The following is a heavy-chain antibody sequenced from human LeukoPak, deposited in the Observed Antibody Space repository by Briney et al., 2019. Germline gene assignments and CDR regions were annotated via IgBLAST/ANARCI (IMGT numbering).Heavy chain of an antibody. CDR2: ISSTNGYI. D-gene: IGHD2-21*01. V-gene: IGHV3-21*04. Sequence: GGSLRLSCAASGFTFSSYSMNWVRQAPGKGLEWVSYISSTNGYIYYADSVRGRFTISRDNAKNTLYLQMNSLRAEDTAVYYCAKNLKYSPINNYMDVWGKGTTVTVSS. CDR3: AKNLKYSPINNYMDV. CDR1: GFTFSSYS. J-gene: IGHJ6*03.